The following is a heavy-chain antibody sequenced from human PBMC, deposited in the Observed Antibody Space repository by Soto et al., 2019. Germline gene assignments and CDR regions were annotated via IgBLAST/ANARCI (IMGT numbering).Heavy chain of an antibody. CDR2: ISYDGSNK. CDR1: GFTFSSYG. V-gene: IGHV3-30*18. J-gene: IGHJ6*02. CDR3: AKDLRYCSSTSCYDDRYYYYGMDV. Sequence: GGSLRLSCAASGFTFSSYGMHWVRQAPGKGLEWVAVISYDGSNKYYADSVKGRFTISRDNSKNTLYLQMNSLRAEDTAVYYCAKDLRYCSSTSCYDDRYYYYGMDVWGQGTTVTVSS. D-gene: IGHD2-2*01.